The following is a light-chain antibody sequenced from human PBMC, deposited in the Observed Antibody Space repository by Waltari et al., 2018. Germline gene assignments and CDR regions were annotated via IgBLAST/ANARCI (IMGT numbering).Light chain of an antibody. CDR1: QSVGNN. J-gene: IGKJ2*01. V-gene: IGKV3-15*01. CDR3: HQYNHWPTFT. Sequence: EIEMTQSPATLSVSPGERVTLSCRASQSVGNNLAWYQQRPGQAPIILIYGASTRATDISDRFSGSGSGTDFTLTISALQSEDLAVYYCHQYNHWPTFTFGQGTKLQIE. CDR2: GAS.